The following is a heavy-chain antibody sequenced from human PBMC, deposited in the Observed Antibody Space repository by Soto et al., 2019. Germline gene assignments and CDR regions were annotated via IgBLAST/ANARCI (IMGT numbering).Heavy chain of an antibody. V-gene: IGHV2-5*02. CDR1: GFSLSTSGVG. D-gene: IGHD3-10*01. CDR3: AHTRSLGGSVDSQH. Sequence: QITLKESGPTLVNPTQPLTLTCTFSGFSLSTSGVGVGWIRQPPGKALEWLARIYWDDDKRYSPSLKSRLTNTKDTSKNQVVLTMTNMDPVDTATYYCAHTRSLGGSVDSQHWGQGTLVTVSS. J-gene: IGHJ1*01. CDR2: IYWDDDK.